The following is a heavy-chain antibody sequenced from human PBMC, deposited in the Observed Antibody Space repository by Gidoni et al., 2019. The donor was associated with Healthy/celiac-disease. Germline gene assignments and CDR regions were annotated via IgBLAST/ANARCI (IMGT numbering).Heavy chain of an antibody. V-gene: IGHV4-39*01. J-gene: IGHJ5*02. CDR2: ST. CDR3: ATAYYYDSSPFDP. Sequence: STYYNPSLKSRVTISVDTSKNQFSLKLSSVTAADTAVYYCATAYYYDSSPFDPWGQGTLVTVSS. D-gene: IGHD3-22*01.